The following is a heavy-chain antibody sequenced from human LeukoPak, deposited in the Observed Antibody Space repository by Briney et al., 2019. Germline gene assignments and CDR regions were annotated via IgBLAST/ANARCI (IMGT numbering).Heavy chain of an antibody. D-gene: IGHD6-13*01. CDR1: GYTFTSYA. Sequence: AASVTVSCTASGYTFTSYAMNWVRQAPGQGLEWMGWINTNTGNPTYAQGFTGRFVFSLDTSVSTAYLQISSLKAEDTAVYYCAREYTSSSWSPWDYYYGMDVWGQGTTVTVSS. CDR3: AREYTSSSWSPWDYYYGMDV. J-gene: IGHJ6*02. V-gene: IGHV7-4-1*02. CDR2: INTNTGNP.